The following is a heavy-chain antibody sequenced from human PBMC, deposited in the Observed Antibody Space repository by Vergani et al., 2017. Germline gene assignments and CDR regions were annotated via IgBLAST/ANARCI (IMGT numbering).Heavy chain of an antibody. CDR2: IYYSGST. CDR1: GFTFSSYA. Sequence: VQLLESGGGLVQPGGSLRLSCAASGFTFSSYAMSWVRQAPGKGLEWIWYIYYSGSTYYNPSLKSRVTISVDTSKNQFSLKLSSVTAADTAVYYCAGDIVVVPAAIRPGYGMDVWGQGTTVTVSS. D-gene: IGHD2-2*02. CDR3: AGDIVVVPAAIRPGYGMDV. J-gene: IGHJ6*02. V-gene: IGHV4-59*06.